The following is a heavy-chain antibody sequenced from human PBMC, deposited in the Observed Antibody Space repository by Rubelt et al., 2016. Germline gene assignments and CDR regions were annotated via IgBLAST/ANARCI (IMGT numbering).Heavy chain of an antibody. Sequence: QVQLQQWGAGLLKPSETLSLTCAVYGGSFSGYYWSWIRQPPGKGLEWIGEINHSGRPNYNRSLKGRVTISVATSKNPFSLKWTSGTAADTAVYDCARHKIVVPFDSWGQGTLVTVSS. CDR2: INHSGRP. V-gene: IGHV4-34*01. CDR1: GGSFSGYY. CDR3: ARHKIVVPFDS. J-gene: IGHJ5*01. D-gene: IGHD2-15*01.